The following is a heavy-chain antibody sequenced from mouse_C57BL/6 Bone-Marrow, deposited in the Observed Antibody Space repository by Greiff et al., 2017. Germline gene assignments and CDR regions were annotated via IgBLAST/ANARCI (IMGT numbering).Heavy chain of an antibody. J-gene: IGHJ1*03. Sequence: VQLQQSGAELVRPGASVKLSCTASGFNIKDDYMHWVKQRPEQGLEWIGWIDPENGDTEYASKFQGKATLTADTSSNTAYLQLSSLTSEGTAVYYCAFFSCYGSSYWYFDVWGTGTTVTVSS. D-gene: IGHD1-1*01. V-gene: IGHV14-4*01. CDR1: GFNIKDDY. CDR3: AFFSCYGSSYWYFDV. CDR2: IDPENGDT.